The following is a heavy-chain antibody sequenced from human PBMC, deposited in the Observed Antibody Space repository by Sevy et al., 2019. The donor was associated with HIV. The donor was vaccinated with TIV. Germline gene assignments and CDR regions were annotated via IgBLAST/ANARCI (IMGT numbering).Heavy chain of an antibody. J-gene: IGHJ6*02. D-gene: IGHD2-2*01. CDR1: GFRFDYYA. Sequence: GGSLRLSCAVSGFRFDYYAMTWVRQAPGKGLEWVSTISSNGLSTYYTDSVKGRFTISRDNSNNTLDLQMNSLRAEDTAIYYCARIKGASSSYAMDVWGQGTTVTVSS. CDR3: ARIKGASSSYAMDV. V-gene: IGHV3-23*01. CDR2: ISSNGLST.